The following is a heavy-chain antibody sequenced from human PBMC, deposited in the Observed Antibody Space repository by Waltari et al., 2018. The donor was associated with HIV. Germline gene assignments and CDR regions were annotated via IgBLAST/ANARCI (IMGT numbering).Heavy chain of an antibody. D-gene: IGHD3-10*01. V-gene: IGHV3-7*04. CDR2: IKQDESEK. J-gene: IGHJ4*02. CDR3: ARGGFYGSGSKVN. CDR1: GFLFSSHW. Sequence: EVQLVEYGGAVALPAGSVSLSCAALGFLFSSHWMSWVRQAPGKGREWVDNIKQDESEKYYVASVNGRFTIYRENAENSLYLQMNSHGAEDTAVLYCARGGFYGSGSKVNWGQVTLVTVSS.